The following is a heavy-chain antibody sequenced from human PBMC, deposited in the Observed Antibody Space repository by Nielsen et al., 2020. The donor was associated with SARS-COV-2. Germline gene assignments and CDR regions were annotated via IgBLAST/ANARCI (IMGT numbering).Heavy chain of an antibody. Sequence: SVKVSCKASGYTFPSYGISWVRHAPGQGLEWMGWISAYNANTNYAQKLQGRVTMTTDTSTSTAYMELRSLRSDDTAVYYCARDFRSYGDLYYYYGMDVWGQGTTVTVSS. J-gene: IGHJ6*02. CDR2: ISAYNANT. CDR3: ARDFRSYGDLYYYYGMDV. D-gene: IGHD4-17*01. CDR1: GYTFPSYG. V-gene: IGHV1-18*01.